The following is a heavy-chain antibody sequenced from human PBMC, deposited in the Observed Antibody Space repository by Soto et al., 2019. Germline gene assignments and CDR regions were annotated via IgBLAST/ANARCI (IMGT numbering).Heavy chain of an antibody. J-gene: IGHJ3*02. D-gene: IGHD3-16*01. Sequence: PGGSLRLSCAASGISFSDHYMDWVRQAPGKGLEWVGRTRNKAHSYTTEYAASVKGRFTISRDDSKNSLYLQMNSLKTEDTAVYYCVRVVPGGRDAFDIWGQGTMVTVSS. CDR3: VRVVPGGRDAFDI. V-gene: IGHV3-72*01. CDR1: GISFSDHY. CDR2: TRNKAHSYTT.